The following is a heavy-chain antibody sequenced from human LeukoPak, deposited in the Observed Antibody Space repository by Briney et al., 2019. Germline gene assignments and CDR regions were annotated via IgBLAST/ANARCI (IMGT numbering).Heavy chain of an antibody. Sequence: GGSLRLSCVASKFAFSSYDFSWVRQAPGKGLEWISHITTSGDKTYSAASVEGRFTIFRDNAKSTLFLQMNSLRVEDTAVYFCARDNKGKFCRSFNCDDYYYYYFMDVWGKGTTVTVSS. CDR1: KFAFSSYD. J-gene: IGHJ6*03. CDR3: ARDNKGKFCRSFNCDDYYYYYFMDV. CDR2: ITTSGDKT. D-gene: IGHD1-1*01. V-gene: IGHV3-48*03.